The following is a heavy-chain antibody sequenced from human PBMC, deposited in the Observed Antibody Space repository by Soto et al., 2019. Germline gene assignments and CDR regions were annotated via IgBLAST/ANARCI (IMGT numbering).Heavy chain of an antibody. CDR1: GDSVSSNSAA. D-gene: IGHD3-10*01. V-gene: IGHV6-1*01. CDR3: ARDFRYYGSGRWYYYYGMDV. Sequence: PTQTLSLTCAISGDSVSSNSAAWNWIRQSPSRGLEWLGRTYYRSKWYNDHAVSVKSRITINPDTSKNQFSLQLNSVTPEDTAVYYCARDFRYYGSGRWYYYYGMDVWGQGTTLTVSS. CDR2: TYYRSKWYN. J-gene: IGHJ6*02.